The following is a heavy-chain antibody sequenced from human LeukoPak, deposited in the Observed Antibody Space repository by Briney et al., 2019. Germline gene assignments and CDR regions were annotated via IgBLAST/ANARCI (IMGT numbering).Heavy chain of an antibody. J-gene: IGHJ4*02. Sequence: GGSLRLSCAVSGFTFSNFFMNWVRQAPGKGLEWISYISANGDSIYYADSVKGRFTISRDNAKNSLYLQMNSLRAEDTAVYYCARGSYSGYDEGFDYWGQGTLVTVSS. CDR2: ISANGDSI. D-gene: IGHD5-12*01. CDR3: ARGSYSGYDEGFDY. V-gene: IGHV3-48*01. CDR1: GFTFSNFF.